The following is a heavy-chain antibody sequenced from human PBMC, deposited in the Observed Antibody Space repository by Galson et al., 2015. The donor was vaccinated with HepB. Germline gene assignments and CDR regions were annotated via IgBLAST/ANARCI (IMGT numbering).Heavy chain of an antibody. J-gene: IGHJ4*02. CDR2: ISYDGNNK. D-gene: IGHD1-26*01. V-gene: IGHV3-30-3*01. CDR3: ARAPRSYRVGATSSFDY. CDR1: GFTFRNYA. Sequence: SLRLSCAASGFTFRNYAMHWVRQAPGKGLEWVALISYDGNNKYYADSVKGRFTISRDNSKNTLFLQMNSLRTEDTAVYYCARAPRSYRVGATSSFDYWGQGTLVTVSS.